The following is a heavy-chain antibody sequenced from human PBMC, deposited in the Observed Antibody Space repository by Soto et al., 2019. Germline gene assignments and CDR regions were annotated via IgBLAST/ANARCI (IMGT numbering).Heavy chain of an antibody. CDR3: ARGIGGASTPVALDI. J-gene: IGHJ3*02. CDR2: ISSSSSYI. Sequence: GGSLRLSCAASGFTFSDYNMNWIRQAPGKGLEWVSYISSSSSYINYADSVKGRFTISRDNAKNSLYLQMNSLRAEDTAVYYCARGIGGASTPVALDIWGQGTMVTVSS. D-gene: IGHD1-26*01. V-gene: IGHV3-11*06. CDR1: GFTFSDYN.